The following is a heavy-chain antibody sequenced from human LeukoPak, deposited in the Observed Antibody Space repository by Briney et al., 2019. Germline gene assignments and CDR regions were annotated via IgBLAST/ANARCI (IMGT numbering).Heavy chain of an antibody. CDR2: ISSSSSYI. V-gene: IGHV3-21*01. Sequence: GGSLRLSCAASGFTFSSYSMNWVRQAPGKGLEWVSSISSSSSYIYYADSVKGRFTISRDNAKNSLYLQMNSLRAEDTAVYYCARGDAAAYPLDYWGQRTLVTVSS. D-gene: IGHD6-13*01. J-gene: IGHJ4*02. CDR3: ARGDAAAYPLDY. CDR1: GFTFSSYS.